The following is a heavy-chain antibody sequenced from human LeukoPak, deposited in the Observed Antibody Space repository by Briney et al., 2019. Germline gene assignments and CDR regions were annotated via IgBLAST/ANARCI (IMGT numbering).Heavy chain of an antibody. D-gene: IGHD4-11*01. CDR3: ARVGDYSTHFDY. CDR2: IQPGDSDA. J-gene: IGHJ4*02. CDR1: GYSFTTYW. Sequence: GESLKISCKGSGYSFTTYWIGWVRQMPGKGLEWMGIIQPGDSDAKYSPSFKGQVTISADKSSTTAYLRWSSLKASDTAMYYCARVGDYSTHFDYWGQGTLVTVSS. V-gene: IGHV5-51*01.